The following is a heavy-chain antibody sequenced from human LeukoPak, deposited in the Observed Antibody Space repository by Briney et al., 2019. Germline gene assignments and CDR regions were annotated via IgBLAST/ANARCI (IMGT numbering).Heavy chain of an antibody. CDR1: GGSISSSSYY. CDR2: IYYSGST. J-gene: IGHJ5*02. D-gene: IGHD6-6*01. Sequence: PSETLSLTCTVSGGSISSSSYYWGWIRQPPGKGLEWIGSIYYSGSTYYNPSLKSRVTISVDTSKNQFSLKLSSVTAADTAVYYCARGGRQVGRFSSSGRHWFDPWGQGTLVTVSS. V-gene: IGHV4-39*07. CDR3: ARGGRQVGRFSSSGRHWFDP.